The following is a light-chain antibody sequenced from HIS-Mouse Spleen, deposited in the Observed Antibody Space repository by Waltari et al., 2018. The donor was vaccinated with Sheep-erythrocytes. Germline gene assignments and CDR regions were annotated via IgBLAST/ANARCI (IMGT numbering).Light chain of an antibody. V-gene: IGLV6-57*04. J-gene: IGLJ3*02. Sequence: NFMLTQPHSVSESPGKTVTISCTRSSGRSASNYAQWYQQRPGSAPTTVIHEDNQRPSGVPDRFSGTIDSSSNSASLTISGLKTEDEADYYCQSYDSSNHGVFGGGTKLTVL. CDR1: SGRSASNY. CDR2: EDN. CDR3: QSYDSSNHGV.